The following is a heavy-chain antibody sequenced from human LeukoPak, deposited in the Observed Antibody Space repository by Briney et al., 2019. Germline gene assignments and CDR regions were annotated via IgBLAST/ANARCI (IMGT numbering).Heavy chain of an antibody. CDR3: ARTPVSDYYYYGMDV. Sequence: GGSLRLSCAASGFTFSDYYMSWIRQAPGKGLEWVSYISSSGSTIYYADSVKGRFTISRDNAKNSLYLQMNSLRAEDTAVYYCARTPVSDYYYYGMDVWGQETTVTVSS. CDR2: ISSSGSTI. V-gene: IGHV3-11*01. D-gene: IGHD2-8*01. J-gene: IGHJ6*02. CDR1: GFTFSDYY.